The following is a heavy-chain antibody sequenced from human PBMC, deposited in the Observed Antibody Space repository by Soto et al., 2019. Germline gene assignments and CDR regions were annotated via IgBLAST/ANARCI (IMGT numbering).Heavy chain of an antibody. CDR2: ISSSSSYI. J-gene: IGHJ3*02. Sequence: PGGSLRLSCAASGFTFSSYSMNWVRQAPGKGLEWVSSISSSSSYIYYADSVKGRFTISRDNAKNSLYLQMNSLRAEDTAVYYCARGRAYIVATIVYAFDIWGQGTMVTVSS. D-gene: IGHD5-12*01. CDR3: ARGRAYIVATIVYAFDI. V-gene: IGHV3-21*01. CDR1: GFTFSSYS.